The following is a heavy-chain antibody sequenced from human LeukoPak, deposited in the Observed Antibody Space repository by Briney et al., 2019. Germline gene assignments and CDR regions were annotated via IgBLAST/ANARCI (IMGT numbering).Heavy chain of an antibody. J-gene: IGHJ4*02. V-gene: IGHV3-53*01. D-gene: IGHD2-2*01. CDR3: ARVGGVPAAHFDS. CDR1: GFNVRTKY. Sequence: GGSLRLSCAASGFNVRTKYMSWVRQAPGKGLEWVSLIYSSGTTYYADSVQGRFTISRDNSKNSLYLEMNSPRAEDTAVYYCARVGGVPAAHFDSWGQGTLVTVSS. CDR2: IYSSGTT.